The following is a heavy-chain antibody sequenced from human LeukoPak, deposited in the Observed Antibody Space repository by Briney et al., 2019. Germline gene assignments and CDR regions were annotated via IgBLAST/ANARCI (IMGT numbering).Heavy chain of an antibody. CDR1: GFTFSSYA. V-gene: IGHV3-30*03. D-gene: IGHD3-22*01. J-gene: IGHJ4*02. CDR3: WYYDSSALRRARDY. Sequence: GGSLRLSCAASGFTFSSYAMSWVRQAPGKGLEWVAVISYDGSNKYYADSVKGRFTISRDNSKNTLYLQMNSLRAEDTAVYYCWYYDSSALRRARDYWGQGTLVTVSS. CDR2: ISYDGSNK.